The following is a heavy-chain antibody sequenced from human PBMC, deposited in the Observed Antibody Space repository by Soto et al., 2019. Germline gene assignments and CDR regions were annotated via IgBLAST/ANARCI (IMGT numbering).Heavy chain of an antibody. Sequence: PGGSRRLSCAASGFTFSSYGMHWGRQAPGKGLEWVAVISYDGSNKYYADSVKGRFTISRDNSKNTLYLQMNSLRAEDTAVYYCAKDLFYSGSPLECYFDYWGQGTLVTVSS. J-gene: IGHJ4*02. V-gene: IGHV3-30*18. CDR1: GFTFSSYG. D-gene: IGHD1-26*01. CDR2: ISYDGSNK. CDR3: AKDLFYSGSPLECYFDY.